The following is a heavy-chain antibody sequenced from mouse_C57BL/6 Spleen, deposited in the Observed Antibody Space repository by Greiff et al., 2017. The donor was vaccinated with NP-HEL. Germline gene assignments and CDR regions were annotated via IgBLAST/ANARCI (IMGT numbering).Heavy chain of an antibody. D-gene: IGHD2-3*01. CDR2: IDPSDSET. V-gene: IGHV1-52*01. CDR1: GYTFTSYW. CDR3: AREAWLLRYAMDY. Sequence: VQLQQPGAELVRPGSSVKLSCKASGYTFTSYWMHWVKQRPIQGLEWIGNIDPSDSETHYNQKFKDKATLTVDKSSSTAYMQLSSLTSEDSAVYYCAREAWLLRYAMDYWGQGTSVTVSS. J-gene: IGHJ4*01.